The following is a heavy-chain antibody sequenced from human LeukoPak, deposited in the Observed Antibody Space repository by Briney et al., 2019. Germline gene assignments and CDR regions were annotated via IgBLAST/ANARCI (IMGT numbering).Heavy chain of an antibody. D-gene: IGHD1-7*01. CDR1: GFTFSSYG. CDR2: ISASGGST. Sequence: PGGSLRLSCAASGFTFSSYGMSWVRQAPGKGLEWVSGISASGGSTYYADPVKGRFTISRDNSKNTLFLQMNSLRAEDTAVYYCAKGTRWFDPWGQGTLVTVSS. J-gene: IGHJ5*02. V-gene: IGHV3-23*01. CDR3: AKGTRWFDP.